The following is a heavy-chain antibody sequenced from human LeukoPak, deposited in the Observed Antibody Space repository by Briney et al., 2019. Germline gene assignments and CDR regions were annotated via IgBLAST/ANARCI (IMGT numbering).Heavy chain of an antibody. J-gene: IGHJ4*02. V-gene: IGHV3-21*01. Sequence: KPGGSLRLSCAASGFTFSSYSMNWVRQAPGKGLEWVSSISSSSSYIYYADSVKGRFTISRDNAKNSLYLQMNSLRAEDTAVYYCARALGYCSSTSCYTFDYWGQGTLVTVSS. CDR3: ARALGYCSSTSCYTFDY. D-gene: IGHD2-2*02. CDR1: GFTFSSYS. CDR2: ISSSSSYI.